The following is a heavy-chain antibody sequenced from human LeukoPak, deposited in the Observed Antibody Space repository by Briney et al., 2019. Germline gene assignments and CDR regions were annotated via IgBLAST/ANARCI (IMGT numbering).Heavy chain of an antibody. CDR2: IYYSGST. V-gene: IGHV4-31*03. D-gene: IGHD2-2*01. J-gene: IGHJ6*02. Sequence: SQTLSLTCTVSGGSISNGDYYWSWIRQHPGKGLEWIGYIYYSGSTYYNPSLKSRVTISVDTSKNQLSLKLSSVTAADTAVYYCARGRSTSAYCYYGMDVWGQGTTVSVSS. CDR1: GGSISNGDYY. CDR3: ARGRSTSAYCYYGMDV.